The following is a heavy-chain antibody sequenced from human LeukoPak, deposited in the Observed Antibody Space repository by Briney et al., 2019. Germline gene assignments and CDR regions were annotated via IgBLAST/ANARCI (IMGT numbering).Heavy chain of an antibody. CDR3: ARDQRIAAAGGYYYYIDF. J-gene: IGHJ6*03. V-gene: IGHV3-7*01. CDR2: INQDGREK. Sequence: AGSLTLSCAVSGFTFSSYWRSWVRQAPGKGLEWVASINQDGREKYYVDSVKGRFTISRDNATNSLYLQMNMLRAEDTAVYYCARDQRIAAAGGYYYYIDFWGKGTTVTLSS. CDR1: GFTFSSYW. D-gene: IGHD6-13*01.